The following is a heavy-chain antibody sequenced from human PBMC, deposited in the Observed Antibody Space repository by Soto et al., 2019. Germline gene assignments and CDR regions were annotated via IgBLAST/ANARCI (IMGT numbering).Heavy chain of an antibody. CDR2: IDGSGGIT. CDR1: GFTFGTTD. CDR3: VKNSGWFNT. J-gene: IGHJ5*02. D-gene: IGHD3-10*01. V-gene: IGHV3-23*01. Sequence: SLRLSCAASGFTFGTTDMSWVHQAPGEGLEWVSTIDGSGGITYYADSVKGRFTISRDNSRNTVYLQMNSLRGDDTALYYCVKNSGWFNTWGQGALVTVSS.